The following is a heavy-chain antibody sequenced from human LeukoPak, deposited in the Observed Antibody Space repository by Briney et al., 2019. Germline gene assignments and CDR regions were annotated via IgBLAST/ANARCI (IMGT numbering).Heavy chain of an antibody. Sequence: GGSLRLSCAASGFTFSDYYMSWIRQAPGKGLVWVSYISSSGSTIYYADSVKGRFTISRDNAKNSLYLQMNSLRAEDTAVYYCARGEDYGSGSYYPFDYWGQGTLVTVSS. CDR2: ISSSGSTI. CDR3: ARGEDYGSGSYYPFDY. D-gene: IGHD3-10*01. V-gene: IGHV3-11*01. CDR1: GFTFSDYY. J-gene: IGHJ4*02.